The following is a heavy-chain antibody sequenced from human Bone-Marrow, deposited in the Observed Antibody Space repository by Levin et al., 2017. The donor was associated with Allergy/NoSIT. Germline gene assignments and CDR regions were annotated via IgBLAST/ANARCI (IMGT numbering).Heavy chain of an antibody. Sequence: GESLKISCVASAFAFSSSPMHWVRQAPGKGLEWVATISYDGGKTYYADFVKGRFTISRDNSKNTVYLQMNSLRSDDTAVFYCARANNDYDVLTGRAQVDYWGQGTQVTVSS. D-gene: IGHD3-9*01. CDR1: AFAFSSSP. CDR3: ARANNDYDVLTGRAQVDY. V-gene: IGHV3-30*03. J-gene: IGHJ4*02. CDR2: ISYDGGKT.